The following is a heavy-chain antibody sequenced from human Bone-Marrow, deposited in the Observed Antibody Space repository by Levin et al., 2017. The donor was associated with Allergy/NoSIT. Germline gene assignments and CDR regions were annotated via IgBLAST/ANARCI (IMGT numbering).Heavy chain of an antibody. J-gene: IGHJ6*03. V-gene: IGHV3-43*01. Sequence: RPGGSLRLSCAASGFTFEDYTMHWVRQAPGKGLEWVSVISRDGSITNYADSVKGRFTISRDNNKNSLYLQMNSLRSEDTALYYCTKRWLRHYMDVWGRGTKVTVSS. CDR1: GFTFEDYT. CDR3: TKRWLRHYMDV. D-gene: IGHD5-12*01. CDR2: ISRDGSIT.